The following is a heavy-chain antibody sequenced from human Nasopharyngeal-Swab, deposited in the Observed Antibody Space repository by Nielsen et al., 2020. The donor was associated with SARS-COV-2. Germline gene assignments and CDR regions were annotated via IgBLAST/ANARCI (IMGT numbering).Heavy chain of an antibody. Sequence: WIRQPPGKGLEWVSSITSTGAYIYYGGSVKGRFTISRDNARKSLYLQMNSLRAEDTAVYYCARESGGWQLYFDSWGQGTLVTVSS. CDR3: ARESGGWQLYFDS. CDR2: ITSTGAYI. V-gene: IGHV3-21*01. D-gene: IGHD6-19*01. J-gene: IGHJ4*02.